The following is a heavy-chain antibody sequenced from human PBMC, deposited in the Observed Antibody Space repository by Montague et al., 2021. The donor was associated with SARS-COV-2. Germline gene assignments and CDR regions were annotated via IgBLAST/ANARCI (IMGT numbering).Heavy chain of an antibody. CDR1: GFTFSSYA. D-gene: IGHD3-10*01. CDR3: ARVLDYYGSGSYPLYYYCGMDV. CDR2: ISYDGSNK. Sequence: SLRLSCAASGFTFSSYAMHWVRQAPGKGLEWVAVISYDGSNKYYADSVKGRFTISRDNSKNTLYLQMNSLRAEDTAVYYCARVLDYYGSGSYPLYYYCGMDVWGQGTTVTVSS. J-gene: IGHJ6*02. V-gene: IGHV3-30*04.